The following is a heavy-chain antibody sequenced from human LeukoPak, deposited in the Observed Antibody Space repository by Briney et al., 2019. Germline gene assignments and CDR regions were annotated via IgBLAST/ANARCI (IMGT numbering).Heavy chain of an antibody. J-gene: IGHJ6*04. CDR3: ARNLGMDV. CDR1: GYNFSNYG. Sequence: ASVKVSCKAPGYNFSNYGISWVRQAPGQGLEWMGWISAYNDNIEYAQKLQGRVTMTTDTSTSTAYMELRSLTSDDTAVYYCARNLGMDVWGKGTTVTVSS. V-gene: IGHV1-18*01. CDR2: ISAYNDNI. D-gene: IGHD3-16*01.